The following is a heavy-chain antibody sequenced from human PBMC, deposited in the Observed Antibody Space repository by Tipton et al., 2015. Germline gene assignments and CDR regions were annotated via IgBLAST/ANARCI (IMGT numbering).Heavy chain of an antibody. D-gene: IGHD6-13*01. V-gene: IGHV4-4*02. CDR1: GGSISSNDW. Sequence: TLSLTCAVSGGSISSNDWWSWVRQSPGKGLEWIGEIYPRGNTIYNPSLESRVSISIDESNNQFSLNLRSVTAADTAVYYCARRWQLVRDAFDIWGQGTMVTVSS. J-gene: IGHJ3*02. CDR3: ARRWQLVRDAFDI. CDR2: IYPRGNT.